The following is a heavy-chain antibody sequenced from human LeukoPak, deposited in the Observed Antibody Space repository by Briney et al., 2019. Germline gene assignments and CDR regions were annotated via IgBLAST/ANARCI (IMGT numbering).Heavy chain of an antibody. V-gene: IGHV3-7*03. D-gene: IGHD2/OR15-2a*01. CDR2: IKEDGSEK. CDR3: ARRGSTDY. CDR1: GFSFSGYW. Sequence: PGVSLRLSCAASGFSFSGYWMTWVRQAPGKGLEWVANIKEDGSEKYYADFVKGRFTISRDNAKNSLDLQMNSLRAEDTAVYYCARRGSTDYWGQGTLVTVSS. J-gene: IGHJ4*02.